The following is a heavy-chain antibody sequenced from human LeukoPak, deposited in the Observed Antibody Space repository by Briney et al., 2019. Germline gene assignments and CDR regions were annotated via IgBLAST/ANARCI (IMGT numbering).Heavy chain of an antibody. J-gene: IGHJ3*02. V-gene: IGHV3-33*08. D-gene: IGHD3-16*01. CDR1: GFTFNSYG. Sequence: PGGSLRLSCAGSGFTFNSYGMHWVRQAPGKGLEWVAVIWYDGSNKYYADSVKGRFTISRDNSKNTLYLQMNSLRAEDTAVYYCARDRLWDGTVGPDAFDIWGQGTMVTVSS. CDR2: IWYDGSNK. CDR3: ARDRLWDGTVGPDAFDI.